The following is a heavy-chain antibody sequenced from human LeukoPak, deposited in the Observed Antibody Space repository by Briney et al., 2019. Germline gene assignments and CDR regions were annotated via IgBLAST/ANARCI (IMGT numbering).Heavy chain of an antibody. J-gene: IGHJ4*02. CDR2: IYYSGST. D-gene: IGHD2-8*01. Sequence: KPSETLPLTCTVSGGSISSGGYYWSWIRQHPGKGXXWIGYIYYSGSTYYNPSLKSRVTISVDTSKNQFSLKLSSVTAADTAVYYCARGTEDIVLMVYAIGYYFDYWGQGTLVTVSS. V-gene: IGHV4-31*03. CDR1: GGSISSGGYY. CDR3: ARGTEDIVLMVYAIGYYFDY.